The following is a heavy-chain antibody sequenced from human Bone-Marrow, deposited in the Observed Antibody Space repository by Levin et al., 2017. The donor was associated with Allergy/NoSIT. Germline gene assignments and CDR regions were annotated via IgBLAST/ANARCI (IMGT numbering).Heavy chain of an antibody. Sequence: PGGSLRLSCTASGFTFGDYAMSWFRQAPGKGLEWVGFIRSKAYGGTAEYAASVKGRFTIPRDDSKSIAYLQMNSLKTEDTAVYYCTRDDFRPGAYFDYWGQGTLVTVSS. J-gene: IGHJ4*02. CDR1: GFTFGDYA. V-gene: IGHV3-49*03. D-gene: IGHD3-3*01. CDR2: IRSKAYGGTA. CDR3: TRDDFRPGAYFDY.